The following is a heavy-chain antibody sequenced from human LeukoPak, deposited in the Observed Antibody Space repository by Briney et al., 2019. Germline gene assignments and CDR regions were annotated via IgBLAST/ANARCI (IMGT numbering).Heavy chain of an antibody. CDR2: IRYDGSNK. CDR1: GFTFSSYG. D-gene: IGHD1-26*01. Sequence: PGGSLRLSCAASGFTFSSYGMHWVRQAPGKGLEWVAFIRYDGSNKYYADSVKGRFTISRDNSKNTLYLQMNSLRAEDTAVYYCATLYSGSYYDYYCMDVWGKGTTVTFSS. V-gene: IGHV3-30*02. CDR3: ATLYSGSYYDYYCMDV. J-gene: IGHJ6*03.